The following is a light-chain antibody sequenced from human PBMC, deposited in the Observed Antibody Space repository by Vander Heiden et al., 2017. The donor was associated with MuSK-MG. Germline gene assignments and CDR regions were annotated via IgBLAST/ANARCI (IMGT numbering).Light chain of an antibody. V-gene: IGLV2-14*01. CDR2: EVS. Sequence: QSALTQPASVSGSPGQSITISCGGTSSDVGGYNYVSWYQQHPGKAPKLMIYEVSNRPSGVSNRFSGSKSGNTASLTISGLQAEDEADYYCNSYTSSSTLVFGTGTKVTVL. CDR1: SSDVGGYNY. J-gene: IGLJ1*01. CDR3: NSYTSSSTLV.